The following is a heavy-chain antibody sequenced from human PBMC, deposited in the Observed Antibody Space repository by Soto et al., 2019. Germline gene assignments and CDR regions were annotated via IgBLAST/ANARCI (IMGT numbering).Heavy chain of an antibody. Sequence: RSLTCAVYGGSFSGSYWSWIRQPPGKGLEWIGEINHSGSTNSNPSLKSRVTISVDTSKNQFSLKLSSVTAADTAVYYCARAVVVAATIANWFEPRGQQALVTVSS. V-gene: IGHV4-34*01. J-gene: IGHJ5*02. CDR3: ARAVVVAATIANWFEP. D-gene: IGHD2-15*01. CDR1: GGSFSGSY. CDR2: INHSGST.